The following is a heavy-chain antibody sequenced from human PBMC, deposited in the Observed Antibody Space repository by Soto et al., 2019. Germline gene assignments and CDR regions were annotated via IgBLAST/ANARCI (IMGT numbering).Heavy chain of an antibody. CDR3: AACSQGSVAFVEFESGMEV. CDR1: GGTFSSYA. D-gene: IGHD3-10*01. Sequence: SVKVSCKASGGTFSSYAISWVRQAPGQGLESMGGIIPIFGTANYAQKFQGRVTITADESTSTAYMELSSLRSEDTAVYYCAACSQGSVAFVEFESGMEVCRRRTTVAVCS. V-gene: IGHV1-69*13. J-gene: IGHJ6*02. CDR2: IIPIFGTA.